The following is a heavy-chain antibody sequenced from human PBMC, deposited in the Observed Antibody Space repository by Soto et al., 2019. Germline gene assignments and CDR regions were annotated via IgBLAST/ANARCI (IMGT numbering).Heavy chain of an antibody. CDR3: ARDRTGRDPKRNDY. D-gene: IGHD1-1*01. J-gene: IGHJ4*02. CDR1: GYTFTSYG. CDR2: ISASKGNT. Sequence: QVQLVQSGAEVKKPGASVKVSCKASGYTFTSYGISWVRQAPGQGLEWMGWISASKGNTNYAQKLQGRVTMTTDTATSTADREQRSRRSDDTAVYYWARDRTGRDPKRNDYWGQGTLVTVSS. V-gene: IGHV1-18*04.